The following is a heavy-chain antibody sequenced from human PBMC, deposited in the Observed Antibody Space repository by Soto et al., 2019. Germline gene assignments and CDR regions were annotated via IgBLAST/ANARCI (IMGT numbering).Heavy chain of an antibody. V-gene: IGHV1-69*13. CDR1: GGTFSSYA. CDR3: ARENSGYDYAKFDY. D-gene: IGHD5-12*01. J-gene: IGHJ4*02. CDR2: IIPIFGTA. Sequence: ASVKVSCEASGGTFSSYAISWVRQAPGQGLEWMGGIIPIFGTANYAQKFQGRVTITADESTSTAYMELSSLRSEDTAVYYCARENSGYDYAKFDYWGQGTLLTVSS.